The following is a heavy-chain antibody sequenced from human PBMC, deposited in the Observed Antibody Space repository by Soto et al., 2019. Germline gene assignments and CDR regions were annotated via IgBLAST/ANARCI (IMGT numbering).Heavy chain of an antibody. J-gene: IGHJ5*02. Sequence: QVQLVQSGGEVKKPGASVRVSCKASGYTFNSYGISWVRQAPGQGLEWMGWLNTYNGNTNYAQKFQGRVSMTTDTSTSTAYLELRRLGSDDTAVYYCARGVLYSTSGDRRFDPWGQGTLVTVSS. V-gene: IGHV1-18*01. CDR3: ARGVLYSTSGDRRFDP. D-gene: IGHD6-6*01. CDR1: GYTFNSYG. CDR2: LNTYNGNT.